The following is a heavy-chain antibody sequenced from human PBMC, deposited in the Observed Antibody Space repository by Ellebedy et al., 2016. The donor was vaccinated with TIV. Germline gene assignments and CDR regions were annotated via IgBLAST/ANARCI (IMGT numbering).Heavy chain of an antibody. CDR2: ISSSSSYI. Sequence: GGSLRLSXAASGFTFSSYSMNWVRQAPGKGLEWVSSISSSSSYIYYADSVKGRFTISRDNAKNSLCLQMNSLRAEDTAVYYCARMVSTVTQYYFDYWGQGTLVTVSS. V-gene: IGHV3-21*01. CDR3: ARMVSTVTQYYFDY. CDR1: GFTFSSYS. J-gene: IGHJ4*02. D-gene: IGHD4-17*01.